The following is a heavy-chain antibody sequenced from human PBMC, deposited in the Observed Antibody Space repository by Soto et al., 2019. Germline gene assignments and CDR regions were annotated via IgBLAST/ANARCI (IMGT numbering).Heavy chain of an antibody. CDR1: GGSISSGGYY. CDR2: IYYSGST. V-gene: IGHV4-31*03. Sequence: PSETLSLTCTVSGGSISSGGYYWSWIRQHPGKGLEWIGYIYYSGSTYYNPSLKSRVTISVDTSKNQFSLKLSSVTAADTAVYYCARVSYYYYSGLCLRRWFAPCAQGTLFT. D-gene: IGHD3-10*01. J-gene: IGHJ5*02. CDR3: ARVSYYYYSGLCLRRWFAP.